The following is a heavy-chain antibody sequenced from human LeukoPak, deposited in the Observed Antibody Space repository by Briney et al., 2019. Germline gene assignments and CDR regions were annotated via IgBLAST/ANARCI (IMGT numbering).Heavy chain of an antibody. V-gene: IGHV3-23*01. Sequence: GGSLRLSCAASGFIFSDYAMSWVRQAPGKGLEWVSAISTTGSNTYYADSVKGRFTISRDNSKNTLDLQMHSLRAEDTALYYCAKDPRITTSYWGQGTLVTVSS. D-gene: IGHD4-11*01. CDR2: ISTTGSNT. J-gene: IGHJ4*02. CDR3: AKDPRITTSY. CDR1: GFIFSDYA.